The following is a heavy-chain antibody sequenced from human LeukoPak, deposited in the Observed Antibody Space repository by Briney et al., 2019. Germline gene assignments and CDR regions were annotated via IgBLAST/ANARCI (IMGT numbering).Heavy chain of an antibody. CDR2: IYTSGTA. CDR3: ARDWEFCGGFSCYPYWYDS. CDR1: GGYISTYY. J-gene: IGHJ5*01. V-gene: IGHV4-4*07. D-gene: IGHD2-21*01. Sequence: SEALSLTCTVSGGYISTYYWSWIRQPAGKGLEWIGRIYTSGTAYYNPSLEGRVTMSVDTSNNQFSLRLSAVTAADTAVYYCARDWEFCGGFSCYPYWYDSWGQGILVTVSS.